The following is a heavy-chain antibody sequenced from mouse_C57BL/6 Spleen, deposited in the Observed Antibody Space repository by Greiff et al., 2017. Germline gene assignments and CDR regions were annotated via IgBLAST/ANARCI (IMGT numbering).Heavy chain of an antibody. CDR2: IYPRSGNT. CDR3: ASYSRMFAY. J-gene: IGHJ3*01. Sequence: VKLQESGAELARPGASVKLSCKASGYTFTSYGISWVKQRTGQGLEWIGEIYPRSGNTYYNEKFKGKATLTADKSSSTAYMELRSLTSEDSAVYFCASYSRMFAYWGQGTLVTVSA. D-gene: IGHD2-5*01. CDR1: GYTFTSYG. V-gene: IGHV1-81*01.